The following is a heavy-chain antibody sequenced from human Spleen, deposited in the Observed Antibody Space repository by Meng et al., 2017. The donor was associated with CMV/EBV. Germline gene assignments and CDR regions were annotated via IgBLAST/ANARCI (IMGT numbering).Heavy chain of an antibody. D-gene: IGHD1-26*01. CDR1: GFTFSSYA. V-gene: IGHV3-21*01. Sequence: GESLKISCAASGFTFSSYAMNWVRQAPGKGLEWVSSISSSSSYIYYADSVKGRFTISRDNAKNSLYLQMNSLRAEDTAVYYCARGVGAMRPPDDPNGDYWGQGTLVTVSS. CDR2: ISSSSSYI. CDR3: ARGVGAMRPPDDPNGDY. J-gene: IGHJ4*02.